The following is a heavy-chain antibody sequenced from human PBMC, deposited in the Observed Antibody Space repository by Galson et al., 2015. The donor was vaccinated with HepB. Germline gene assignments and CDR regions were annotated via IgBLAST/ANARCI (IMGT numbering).Heavy chain of an antibody. CDR2: IIRSGTNS. J-gene: IGHJ4*02. CDR3: ASDSAYATVHH. V-gene: IGHV3-21*01. Sequence: SLRLSCAPSAFTFSSSKINWVRQAPGNGMEWVSTIIRSGTNSPYPDSVRGRFTISRDNAKNALYLQMNSLRVDDTAVYYCASDSAYATVHHWGPGTLVTVSS. CDR1: AFTFSSSK. D-gene: IGHD2-2*01.